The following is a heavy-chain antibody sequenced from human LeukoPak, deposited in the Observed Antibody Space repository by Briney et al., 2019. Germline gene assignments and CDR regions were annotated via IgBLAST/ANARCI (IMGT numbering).Heavy chain of an antibody. D-gene: IGHD3-22*01. J-gene: IGHJ3*02. CDR3: ARPTERHYYDSSGYFDAFDI. Sequence: SETLSLTRAVYGGSFSGYYWSWICQPPGKGLEWIGEINHSGSNNYNPSLKSRVTISVETSKNQFSLKLSSVTAADTAVYYCARPTERHYYDSSGYFDAFDIWGQGTMVTVSS. CDR1: GGSFSGYY. CDR2: INHSGSN. V-gene: IGHV4-34*01.